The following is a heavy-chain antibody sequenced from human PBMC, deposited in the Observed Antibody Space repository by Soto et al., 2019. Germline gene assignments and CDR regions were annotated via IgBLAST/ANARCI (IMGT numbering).Heavy chain of an antibody. V-gene: IGHV4-59*11. CDR3: ARLVDRNWYPFFFDY. D-gene: IGHD1-1*01. Sequence: PSETLSLTCTVSGGSSRSHYWGWIRQPPGKGLEWIGYIYYSGSINYSPSLKSRVSISVDTSKNQVSLKVHSVTAADTAVYYCARLVDRNWYPFFFDYWGQGTQVTVSS. J-gene: IGHJ4*02. CDR1: GGSSRSHY. CDR2: IYYSGSI.